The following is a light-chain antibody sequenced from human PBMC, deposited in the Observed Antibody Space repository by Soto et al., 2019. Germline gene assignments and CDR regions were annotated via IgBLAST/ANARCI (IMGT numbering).Light chain of an antibody. CDR3: QQHST. J-gene: IGKJ2*01. CDR1: QSVSSY. V-gene: IGKV3-11*01. CDR2: DAS. Sequence: EIVLTQSPATLSLSPGERATLSCRASQSVSSYLAWYQQKPGQAPRLLIYDASNRATGIPARFSGSGSGTDFTLTISSLEPEDIAVYYCQQHSTFGQGTKLEIK.